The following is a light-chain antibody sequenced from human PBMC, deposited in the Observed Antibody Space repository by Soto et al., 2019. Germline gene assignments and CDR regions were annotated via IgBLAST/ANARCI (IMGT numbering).Light chain of an antibody. CDR3: QQYDNLPVT. CDR1: QDISNY. Sequence: DIQMTQSPSSLSASVGDIVTITCQASQDISNYLNWYQQKPGKAPKLLIYDASNLETGVPSRFSGSGSGTDFTVTISSLQPEEIATYYCQQYDNLPVTFGPGTKVDIK. CDR2: DAS. J-gene: IGKJ3*01. V-gene: IGKV1-33*01.